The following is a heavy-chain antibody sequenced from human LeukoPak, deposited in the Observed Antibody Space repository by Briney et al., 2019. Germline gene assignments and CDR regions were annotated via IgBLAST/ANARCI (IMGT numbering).Heavy chain of an antibody. CDR1: GFTFSNYW. D-gene: IGHD2-2*01. CDR3: ARALDSSSSRYQAFEE. CDR2: IKQDESEK. V-gene: IGHV3-7*01. Sequence: SGGSLRLSCSASGFTFSNYWMSWVRQAPGKGLEWVANIKQDESEKYYVDSVKGRFTISRDNAKSSLYLQMNSLRAEDTAVHYCARALDSSSSRYQAFEEWGQGTLVTVSS. J-gene: IGHJ4*02.